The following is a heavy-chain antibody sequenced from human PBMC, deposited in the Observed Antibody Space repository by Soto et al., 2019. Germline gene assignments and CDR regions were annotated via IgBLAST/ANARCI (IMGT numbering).Heavy chain of an antibody. CDR1: GFTFSSYA. J-gene: IGHJ4*02. V-gene: IGHV3-23*01. CDR3: AIDQPAPGIAVACFDY. Sequence: PGGSLRLSCAASGFTFSSYAMSWVRQAPGKGLEWVSAISGSGGSTYYADSVKGRFTISRDNSKNTLYLQMNSLRAEDTAIYYCAIDQPAPGIAVACFDYWGQGTLVTAPQ. CDR2: ISGSGGST. D-gene: IGHD6-19*01.